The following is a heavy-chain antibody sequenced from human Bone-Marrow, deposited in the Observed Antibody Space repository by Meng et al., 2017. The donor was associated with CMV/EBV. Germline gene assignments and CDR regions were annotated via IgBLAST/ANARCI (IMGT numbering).Heavy chain of an antibody. D-gene: IGHD5-24*01. J-gene: IGHJ5*02. V-gene: IGHV4-34*01. CDR3: ATIGLGMNWFDP. CDR2: INHSGNT. CDR1: GGCFSGYY. Sequence: QSQLQQWGAVLLKPSATLSLTCAVSGGCFSGYYWRWIRQPPGKGLEWIAEINHSGNTNYNPSLKRRVTISVDTSKNQFSLKLSSVTAADTAVYYCATIGLGMNWFDPWGQGTLVTVSS.